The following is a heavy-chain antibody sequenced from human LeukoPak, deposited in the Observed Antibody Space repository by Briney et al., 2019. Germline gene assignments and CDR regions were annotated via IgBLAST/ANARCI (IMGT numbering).Heavy chain of an antibody. Sequence: PGGSLRLSCAASGFTFSGYWMSWVRQAPGKGLEWVANIKRGGNEKYYVDSVKGRFSISRDNTKNSLYLQMNSLRAEDTAVYYCARARYCSGGSCHYFDYWGQGTLVTVSS. D-gene: IGHD2-15*01. CDR3: ARARYCSGGSCHYFDY. V-gene: IGHV3-7*03. J-gene: IGHJ4*02. CDR1: GFTFSGYW. CDR2: IKRGGNEK.